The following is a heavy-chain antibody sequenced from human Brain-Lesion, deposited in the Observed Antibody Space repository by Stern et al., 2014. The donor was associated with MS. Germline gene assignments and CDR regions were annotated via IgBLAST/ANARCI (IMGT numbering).Heavy chain of an antibody. Sequence: QVQLQESGPGLVKPSGTLSLTCVVSGGSISSSNWWRWVRQSPGKGLEWVGESDHSGSTIYNPSLKSRVTVSVDKSTKPFSLNLRSVPAADTAVYFCARFPASRPHVFDSWGQGTLVTVSS. CDR2: SDHSGST. V-gene: IGHV4-4*02. D-gene: IGHD6-13*01. J-gene: IGHJ4*02. CDR1: GGSISSSNW. CDR3: ARFPASRPHVFDS.